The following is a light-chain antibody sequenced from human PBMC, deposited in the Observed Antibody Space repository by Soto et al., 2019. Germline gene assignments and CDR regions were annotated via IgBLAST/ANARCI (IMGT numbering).Light chain of an antibody. CDR1: QDISTW. CDR3: QQGNSFPLT. J-gene: IGKJ4*01. V-gene: IGKV1-12*01. CDR2: GAS. Sequence: DIQMTQSPSFVSASVGDRVTITCRASQDISTWLAWYQQKPGKAPKLLIYGASSFQSGVPSRFSGSGSGRDFTLTINSLQPADFATYFCQQGNSFPLTFGGGTKVEI.